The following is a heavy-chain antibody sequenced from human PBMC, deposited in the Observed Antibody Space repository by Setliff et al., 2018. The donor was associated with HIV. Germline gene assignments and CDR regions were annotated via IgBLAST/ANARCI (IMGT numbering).Heavy chain of an antibody. J-gene: IGHJ5*02. CDR3: ATGRREGNWFDP. Sequence: GASVKVSCKASGYTFDSYGITWVRQTPGQGLEWMGWINPNSGATKYAQNFQGRVTMTSDTSISTVYMELNSLRSDDTAVYYCATGRREGNWFDPWGQGTLVTVPQ. CDR2: INPNSGAT. V-gene: IGHV1-2*02. CDR1: GYTFDSYG.